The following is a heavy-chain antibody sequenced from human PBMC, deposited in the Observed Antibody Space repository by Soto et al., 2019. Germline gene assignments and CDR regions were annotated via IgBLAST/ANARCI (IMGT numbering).Heavy chain of an antibody. Sequence: ASVTVSCKASGNTHTIYFIHWLRQAPGQGPEWMGWINSVSGGTNYAPRFRGRVSMTRDTSSATAFLDLSGLRSDDTAVYYCARGGSYYAHWGQGSLVTVSS. V-gene: IGHV1-2*02. CDR3: ARGGSYYAH. D-gene: IGHD3-16*01. CDR1: GNTHTIYF. CDR2: INSVSGGT. J-gene: IGHJ4*02.